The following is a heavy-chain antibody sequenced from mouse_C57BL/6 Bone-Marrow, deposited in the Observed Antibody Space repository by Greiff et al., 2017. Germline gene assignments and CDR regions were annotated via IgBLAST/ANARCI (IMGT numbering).Heavy chain of an antibody. D-gene: IGHD1-1*01. Sequence: QVQLQQSGTELVRPGASVKMSCKASGYAFSSSWMHWVKQRPGQGLEWIGGIYPGDGDTNYNVKFKGKATLTADTSSSTAYMQLSSLTSEDSAVYYGARTGYGRSWGFDYWGKGTLVTVSA. V-gene: IGHV1-82*01. CDR2: IYPGDGDT. CDR1: GYAFSSSW. J-gene: IGHJ3*01. CDR3: ARTGYGRSWGFDY.